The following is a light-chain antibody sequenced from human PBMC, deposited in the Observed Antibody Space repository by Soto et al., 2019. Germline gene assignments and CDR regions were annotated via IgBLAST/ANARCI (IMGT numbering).Light chain of an antibody. J-gene: IGKJ1*01. CDR1: QSVRNW. CDR3: KQYDGYFPKT. V-gene: IGKV1-5*01. CDR2: DSS. Sequence: DIQMTQSPSTLFASVGDRVTITCRASQSVRNWLAWYQQKPGRAPQLLIYDSSTLEPGVPSRFRGSGSGTEFTLTINGLQPDEFATYYCKQYDGYFPKTFGQGTKVDI.